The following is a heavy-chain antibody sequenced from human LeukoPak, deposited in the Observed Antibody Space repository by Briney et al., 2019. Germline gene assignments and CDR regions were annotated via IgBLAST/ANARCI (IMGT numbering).Heavy chain of an antibody. J-gene: IGHJ4*02. CDR3: ARDVNY. CDR1: GGSFSNFY. CDR2: IVFSGTT. Sequence: PWETLSLTCTVSGGSFSNFYWSWIRQSPGKGLEWIGYIVFSGTTNYNPSLRSRATISVDTSKNQFSLRLTSVTASDTAVYYCARDVNYWGQGTLVTVSS. V-gene: IGHV4-59*01.